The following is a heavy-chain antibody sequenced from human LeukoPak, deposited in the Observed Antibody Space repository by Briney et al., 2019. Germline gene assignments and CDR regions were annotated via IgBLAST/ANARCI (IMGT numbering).Heavy chain of an antibody. Sequence: SETLSLTCAVSDYSISSGYLWGWMRQPPGKGLEWIGSIYHRGNIYYNPSLKSRVTISVDTSRNQFSLKLSSTTAADTAMYYCARSDYYASGADCWGQGILVTVSS. CDR2: IYHRGNI. V-gene: IGHV4-38-2*01. J-gene: IGHJ4*02. CDR3: ARSDYYASGADC. CDR1: DYSISSGYL. D-gene: IGHD3-10*01.